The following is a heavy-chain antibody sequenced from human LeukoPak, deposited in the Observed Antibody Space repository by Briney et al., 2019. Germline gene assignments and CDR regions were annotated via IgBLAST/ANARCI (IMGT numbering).Heavy chain of an antibody. D-gene: IGHD6-19*01. CDR2: VRQDGKYK. Sequence: PGGSLRLSCAATGLSVSSNFMSWVRQAPGKGLEWVANVRQDGKYKPYLDAVKGRFTISRDNAKKSLYLQMNSLKAEDTALYYCAQSPAYSSGWSASLDYWGQGTLVTVSS. V-gene: IGHV3-7*03. J-gene: IGHJ4*02. CDR1: GLSVSSNF. CDR3: AQSPAYSSGWSASLDY.